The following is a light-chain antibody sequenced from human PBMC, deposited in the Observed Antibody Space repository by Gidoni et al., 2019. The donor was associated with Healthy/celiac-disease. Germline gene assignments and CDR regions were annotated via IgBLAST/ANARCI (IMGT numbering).Light chain of an antibody. V-gene: IGKV2-28*01. CDR2: LGS. CDR1: QSLLHSNGYNY. J-gene: IGKJ3*01. CDR3: MQTLQPLS. Sequence: DTVMTQYPPALPVTPGEPAAIPCRSSQSLLHSNGYNYLDWYLQKPGQSPQLLTDLGSNRASGVRVRFSGCGSGSDFTLKISRVEAEDVEVCYCMQTLQPLSFXPXTKVDIK.